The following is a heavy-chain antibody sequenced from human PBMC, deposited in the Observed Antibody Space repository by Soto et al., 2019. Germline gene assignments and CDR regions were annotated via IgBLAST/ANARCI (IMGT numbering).Heavy chain of an antibody. CDR3: ARETSVFAPATAMSGKY. Sequence: SSETLSLTCTVSGGSISGGDYYWSWIRQPPGKGLEWIGYIYYSGSTYYNPSLKSRVSISVDVFKNQFSLTLSSVTAADTAVYYCARETSVFAPATAMSGKYWGQGILVTVFS. D-gene: IGHD3-10*02. J-gene: IGHJ4*02. V-gene: IGHV4-30-4*01. CDR1: GGSISGGDYY. CDR2: IYYSGST.